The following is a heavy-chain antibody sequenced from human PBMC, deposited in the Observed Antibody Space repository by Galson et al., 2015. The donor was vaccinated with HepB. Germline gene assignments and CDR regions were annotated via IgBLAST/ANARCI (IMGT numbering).Heavy chain of an antibody. Sequence: SGAEVKKPGESLRLSCAASGFTFSSYAMSWVRQAPGKGLEWVSAISGSGGSTYYADSVKGRFTISRDNSKNTLYLQMNSLRAEDTAVYYCANQRVSWYYDYWGQGTLVTVSS. CDR2: ISGSGGST. D-gene: IGHD6-13*01. CDR3: ANQRVSWYYDY. CDR1: GFTFSSYA. V-gene: IGHV3-23*01. J-gene: IGHJ4*02.